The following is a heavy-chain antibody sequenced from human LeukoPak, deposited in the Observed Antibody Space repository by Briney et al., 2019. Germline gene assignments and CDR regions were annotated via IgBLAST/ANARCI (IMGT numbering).Heavy chain of an antibody. CDR1: GGSISSSSYY. J-gene: IGHJ4*02. V-gene: IGHV4-39*07. D-gene: IGHD5-24*01. CDR3: ARSPEMPNP. CDR2: IYYSGST. Sequence: PSETLSLTCTVSGGSISSSSYYWGWIRQPPGKGLEWIGSIYYSGSTYYNPSLKSRVTISVDTSKNQFSLKLSSVTAADTAVYYCARSPEMPNPWGQGTLVTVSS.